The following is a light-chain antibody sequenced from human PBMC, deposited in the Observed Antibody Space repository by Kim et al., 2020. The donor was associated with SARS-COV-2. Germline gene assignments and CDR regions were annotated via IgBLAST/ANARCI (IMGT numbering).Light chain of an antibody. Sequence: SASVGDRVTFTCQASEDINDSLKWFQQRPGKAPHLLIYEASFLESGVPSRFSGSGSGTNFNLTISSLQPEDIATYYCQQYGDLPLTFGGGTKLEI. CDR2: EAS. CDR1: EDINDS. J-gene: IGKJ4*01. CDR3: QQYGDLPLT. V-gene: IGKV1-33*01.